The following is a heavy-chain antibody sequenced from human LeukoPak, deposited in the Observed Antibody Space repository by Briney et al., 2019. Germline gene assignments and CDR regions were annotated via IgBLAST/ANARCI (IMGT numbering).Heavy chain of an antibody. CDR2: LSSSGTI. CDR3: ARGGGSRVDDAFDL. V-gene: IGHV3-48*01. Sequence: GGSLRLSCSASGFISSTWSVNWVRQALGKGLECVSHLSSSGTIFYADSVKGRFTISRDNGNNSLSLQMNSLRVEDTAVYYCARGGGSRVDDAFDLWGQGTMVTVSS. D-gene: IGHD2-15*01. CDR1: GFISSTWS. J-gene: IGHJ3*01.